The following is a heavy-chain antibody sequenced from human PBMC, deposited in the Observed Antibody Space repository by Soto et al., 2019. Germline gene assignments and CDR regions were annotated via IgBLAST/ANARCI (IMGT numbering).Heavy chain of an antibody. CDR1: GFNFGDYS. CDR3: ARDQGGITRVRGDVDY. J-gene: IGHJ4*02. V-gene: IGHV3-49*03. CDR2: IRRTISGATT. Sequence: VQLVESGGGLVQPGRSLRLSCTASGFNFGDYSMSWFRQAPGKGLEWVNFIRRTISGATTEDAASVRGRFTISRDDSNSTAYLQMNSLKIEDTAVYYCARDQGGITRVRGDVDYWGQGTLVTVSS. D-gene: IGHD3-10*01.